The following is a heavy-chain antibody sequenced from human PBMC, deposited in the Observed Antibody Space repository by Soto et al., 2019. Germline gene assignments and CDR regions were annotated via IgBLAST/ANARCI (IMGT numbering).Heavy chain of an antibody. D-gene: IGHD6-19*01. Sequence: GGSLRLSCAASGFTFSDHYMDWVRQAPGKGLEWVGRTRNKANSYTTEYAASVKGRFTISRDDSKNSLYLQMNSLKTEDTAVYYCARDGSVAGTNAFDIWGQGTMVTVSS. V-gene: IGHV3-72*01. CDR1: GFTFSDHY. CDR3: ARDGSVAGTNAFDI. J-gene: IGHJ3*02. CDR2: TRNKANSYTT.